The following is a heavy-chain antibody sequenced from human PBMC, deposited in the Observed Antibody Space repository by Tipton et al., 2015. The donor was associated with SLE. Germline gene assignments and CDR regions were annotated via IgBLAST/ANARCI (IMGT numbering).Heavy chain of an antibody. CDR1: GFTFSSYG. Sequence: RSLRLSCAASGFTFSSYGIHWVRQAPGKGLEWVAMIWFDGSKKYYGDSVKGRFTISRDNSQNTLFLQLNSLRAEDTAVYYCAVPSYDTLGYWYFDLWGRGTLVTVSS. J-gene: IGHJ2*01. CDR2: IWFDGSKK. CDR3: AVPSYDTLGYWYFDL. V-gene: IGHV3-33*01. D-gene: IGHD3-22*01.